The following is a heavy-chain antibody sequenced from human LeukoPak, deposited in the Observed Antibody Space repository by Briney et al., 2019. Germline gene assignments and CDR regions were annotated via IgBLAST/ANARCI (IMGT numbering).Heavy chain of an antibody. CDR3: ARAGDILTGYYAWDDY. D-gene: IGHD3-9*01. CDR2: IGAYNGNT. Sequence: ASVKVSCKASGYTFTSYGISWVRQAPGQGLEWMGWIGAYNGNTNYAQKLQGRVTMTTDTSTSTAYMELRSLRSDDTAVYYCARAGDILTGYYAWDDYWGQGTLVTVSS. V-gene: IGHV1-18*01. CDR1: GYTFTSYG. J-gene: IGHJ4*02.